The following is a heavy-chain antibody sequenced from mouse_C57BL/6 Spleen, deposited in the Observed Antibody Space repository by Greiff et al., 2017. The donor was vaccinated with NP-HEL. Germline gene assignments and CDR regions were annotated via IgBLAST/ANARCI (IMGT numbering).Heavy chain of an antibody. J-gene: IGHJ2*01. CDR3: ARQNYSNFYFDY. V-gene: IGHV5-9*01. Sequence: EVQLVESGGGLVKPGGSLKLSCAASGFTFSSYTMSWVRQTPEKRLEWVATISGGGGNTYYPDSVKGRFTISRDNAKNTLYLQMSSLRSEDTALYYCARQNYSNFYFDYWGQGTTLTVSS. CDR1: GFTFSSYT. D-gene: IGHD2-5*01. CDR2: ISGGGGNT.